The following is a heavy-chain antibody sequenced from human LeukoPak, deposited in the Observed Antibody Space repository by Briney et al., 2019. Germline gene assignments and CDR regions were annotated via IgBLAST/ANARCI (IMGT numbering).Heavy chain of an antibody. D-gene: IGHD2-15*01. CDR1: GFTFSSYA. CDR3: ARRSVADIDY. V-gene: IGHV3-30*04. CDR2: ISYDGSNK. Sequence: GRSLRLSCAASGFTFSSYAMHWVRQAPGKGLEWVAVISYDGSNKYYADSVKGRFTISRDNSKNTLYLQMNSLRAEDTAVYYCARRSVADIDYWGQGTLVTVSS. J-gene: IGHJ4*02.